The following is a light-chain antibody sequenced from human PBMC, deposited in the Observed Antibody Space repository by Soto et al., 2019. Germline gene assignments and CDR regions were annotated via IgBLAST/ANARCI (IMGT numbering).Light chain of an antibody. V-gene: IGLV4-69*01. CDR1: SRHSSYA. CDR3: QTWGTGILV. Sequence: QPVLTQSPSASASLGASVKLTCTLSSRHSSYAIAWHQQQPEKGPRYLMKLNSDGRHTKGDGIPDRFSGSSSGTERYLTISSLQSEDEDDYYCQTWGTGILVFGGGTKLTVL. CDR2: LNSDGRH. J-gene: IGLJ2*01.